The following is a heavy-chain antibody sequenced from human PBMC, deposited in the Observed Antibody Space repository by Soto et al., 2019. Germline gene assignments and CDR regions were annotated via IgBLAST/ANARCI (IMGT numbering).Heavy chain of an antibody. CDR2: ISAYNGNT. J-gene: IGHJ5*02. Sequence: PLNRYRKSFGYGISRYLGGRRSKEHGQGLEWMGWISAYNGNTNYAQKLQGRVTMTTDTSTSTAYTELRSLRSDDTAVYFCARDVDTAMVRCFAPWRQGTLVTVSS. CDR1: GYGISRYL. V-gene: IGHV1-18*01. D-gene: IGHD5-18*01. CDR3: ARDVDTAMVRCFAP.